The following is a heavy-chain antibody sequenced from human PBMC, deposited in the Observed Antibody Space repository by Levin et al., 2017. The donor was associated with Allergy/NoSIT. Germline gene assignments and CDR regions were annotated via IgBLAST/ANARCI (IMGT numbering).Heavy chain of an antibody. CDR1: GGSISSSSYY. Sequence: SETLSLTCTVSGGSISSSSYYWGWIRQPPGKGLEWIGSVYYSGSTYYNPSLKSRVTISVDTSKNQFSLKRSSVTAADTAVYYCARQIPDGSGSYYDYWGQGALVTVSS. D-gene: IGHD3-10*01. CDR3: ARQIPDGSGSYYDY. J-gene: IGHJ4*02. V-gene: IGHV4-39*01. CDR2: VYYSGST.